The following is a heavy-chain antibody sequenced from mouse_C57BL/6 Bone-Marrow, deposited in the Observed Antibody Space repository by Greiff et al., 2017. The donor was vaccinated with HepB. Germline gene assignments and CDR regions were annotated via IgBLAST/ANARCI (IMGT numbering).Heavy chain of an antibody. CDR3: AREEGLTGTDFDY. J-gene: IGHJ2*01. V-gene: IGHV3-6*01. D-gene: IGHD4-1*01. CDR1: GYSITSCYY. CDR2: ISYDGSN. Sequence: VQLKQSGPGLVKPSQSLSLTCSVTGYSITSCYYWNWIRQFPGNKLEWMGYISYDGSNNYNPSLKNRISITRDTSKNQFFLKLNSVTTEDTATYYCAREEGLTGTDFDYWGQGTTLTVSS.